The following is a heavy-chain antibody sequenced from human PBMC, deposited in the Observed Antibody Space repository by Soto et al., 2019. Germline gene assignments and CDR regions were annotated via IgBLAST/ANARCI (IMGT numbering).Heavy chain of an antibody. CDR3: VEGWNDF. V-gene: IGHV3-15*01. J-gene: IGHJ4*02. Sequence: EVQVVESGGDLVEPGGSLRLSCVTSGFMFSSAWMSWVRQAPGKGLEWVARIKSTKDGGARDYAAPVNGRFSISRDDSXSTXXLXXXXLRVEDTALYYCVEGWNDFWGQGTLVTVSS. CDR1: GFMFSSAW. D-gene: IGHD1-1*01. CDR2: IKSTKDGGAR.